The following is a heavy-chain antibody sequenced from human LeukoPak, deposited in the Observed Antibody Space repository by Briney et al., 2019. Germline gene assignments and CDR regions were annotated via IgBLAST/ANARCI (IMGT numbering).Heavy chain of an antibody. Sequence: GGSLRLSCAASGFIFSNYGMQWVRQAPGKGLEWVAFIRYDGSNKDYADSVKGRFIISRDNSKNTLSLQMNSLRAEDTAVYYCARGGTPRHYDSSGYLYFDYWGQGTLVTVSS. J-gene: IGHJ4*02. CDR3: ARGGTPRHYDSSGYLYFDY. CDR1: GFIFSNYG. D-gene: IGHD3-22*01. CDR2: IRYDGSNK. V-gene: IGHV3-30*02.